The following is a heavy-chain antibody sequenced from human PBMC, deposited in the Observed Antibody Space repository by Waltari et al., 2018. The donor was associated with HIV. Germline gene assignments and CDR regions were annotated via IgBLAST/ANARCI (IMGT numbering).Heavy chain of an antibody. D-gene: IGHD3-22*01. CDR3: ANPYDTSGYFYDY. Sequence: EVQLLESGGDVVQHGGYLTLLCADSGLTSGRYPVTWGATAPGTGLEWVSVINASGNNTYYKNSVKGRFTVSRDNSKNTRYLQMHSLRAEDTAVYYCANPYDTSGYFYDYWGPGTLVTVSS. V-gene: IGHV3-23*01. CDR1: GLTSGRYP. CDR2: INASGNNT. J-gene: IGHJ4*02.